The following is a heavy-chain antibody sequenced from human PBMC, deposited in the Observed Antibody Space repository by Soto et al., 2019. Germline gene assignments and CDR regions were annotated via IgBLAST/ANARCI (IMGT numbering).Heavy chain of an antibody. J-gene: IGHJ4*02. CDR2: INDSGST. Sequence: SETLSLTCAVSGGSFRGDFWSWIRQSPDKGLEWIGEINDSGSTYYNPSCKSRLTISVDTSKSQISLTLTSVTAADSAVYYCQGGDFWGQGTRVTVSS. D-gene: IGHD3-16*01. CDR3: QGGDF. V-gene: IGHV4-34*01. CDR1: GGSFRGDF.